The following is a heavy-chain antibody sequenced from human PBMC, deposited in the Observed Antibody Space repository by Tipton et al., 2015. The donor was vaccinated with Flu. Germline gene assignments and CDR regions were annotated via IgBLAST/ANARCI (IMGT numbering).Heavy chain of an antibody. V-gene: IGHV1-69*18. CDR2: IIPIFGLA. Sequence: QVQLVQSGSEVKKPGSSVRVSCKSSGGSFNTFAITWVRQAPGQGLEWVGRIIPIFGLASYAEKFQGRVTITADESTGTAYMELSNLRSEDTAIYYCANLRGTVAGANSGWFDPWGQGTLVTVSS. CDR1: GGSFNTFA. CDR3: ANLRGTVAGANSGWFDP. D-gene: IGHD6-19*01. J-gene: IGHJ5*02.